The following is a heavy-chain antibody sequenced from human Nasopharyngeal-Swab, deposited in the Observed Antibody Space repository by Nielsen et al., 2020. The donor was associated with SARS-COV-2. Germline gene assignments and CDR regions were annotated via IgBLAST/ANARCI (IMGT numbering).Heavy chain of an antibody. CDR3: ARTNSPYYYYGMDV. D-gene: IGHD1-1*01. V-gene: IGHV3-48*03. CDR2: ISSSGSTI. Sequence: GGSLRLSCAASGFTFSSYEMNWVRQAPGKGLEWVSYISSSGSTIYYADSVKGRFTISRDNAKNSLHLQMNSLRAEDTAVYYCARTNSPYYYYGMDVWGQGTTVTVSS. J-gene: IGHJ6*02. CDR1: GFTFSSYE.